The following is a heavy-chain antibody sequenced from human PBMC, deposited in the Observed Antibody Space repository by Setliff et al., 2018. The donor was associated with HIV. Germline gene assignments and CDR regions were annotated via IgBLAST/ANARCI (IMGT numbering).Heavy chain of an antibody. V-gene: IGHV1-8*01. D-gene: IGHD2-15*01. CDR1: GYTFSSND. CDR3: ARGAVDDDYFEY. CDR2: MNPNSGNT. Sequence: ASVKVSCKASGYTFSSNDINWVRQATGQGLEWMGWMNPNSGNTGYAQKFQGRVTMTRDTSISTAYMELNNLKFEDTAVYYCARGAVDDDYFEYWGQGTLVTVSS. J-gene: IGHJ4*02.